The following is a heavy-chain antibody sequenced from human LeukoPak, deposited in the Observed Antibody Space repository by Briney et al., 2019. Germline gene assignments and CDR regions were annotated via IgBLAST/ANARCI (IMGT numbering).Heavy chain of an antibody. CDR2: FHNSGTS. Sequence: PSETLSLTCAVSDDSISDYYRGWIRQPPGKGLEWIGYFHNSGTSTYNPSLKSRVTISADTSKNQFSLKLNSLTTADTAVYYCTRGAGWLIDYWGQGILVTVSS. CDR1: DDSISDYY. D-gene: IGHD3-16*01. J-gene: IGHJ4*02. V-gene: IGHV4-59*01. CDR3: TRGAGWLIDY.